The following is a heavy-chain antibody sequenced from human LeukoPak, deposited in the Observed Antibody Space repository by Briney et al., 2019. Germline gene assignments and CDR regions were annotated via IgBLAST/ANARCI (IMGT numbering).Heavy chain of an antibody. J-gene: IGHJ3*02. D-gene: IGHD3-22*01. CDR1: GGSFSGYY. Sequence: PSETLSLTCAVYGGSFSGYYWSWIRQPPGKGLEWIGEINHSGSTNYNPSLKSRVTISVDTSKNQFSLKLSSVTAADTAVYYCATLYYYDSSGYGAAFDIWGQGTMVTVSS. V-gene: IGHV4-34*01. CDR3: ATLYYYDSSGYGAAFDI. CDR2: INHSGST.